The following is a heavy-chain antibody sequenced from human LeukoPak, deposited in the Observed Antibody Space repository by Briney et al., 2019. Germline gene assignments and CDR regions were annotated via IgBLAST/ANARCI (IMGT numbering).Heavy chain of an antibody. J-gene: IGHJ3*02. D-gene: IGHD2-2*01. CDR3: ARVGVPQYAFDI. CDR2: INSDGRIT. V-gene: IGHV3-74*01. Sequence: PGGSLRLSCVASGFTFSSYWMHWVRQVPGKGPVWVSRINSDGRITSYADSVKGRFTISRNNAKNTLYLQMNSLSAEDTAVYSCARVGVPQYAFDIWGQGTWVTVSS. CDR1: GFTFSSYW.